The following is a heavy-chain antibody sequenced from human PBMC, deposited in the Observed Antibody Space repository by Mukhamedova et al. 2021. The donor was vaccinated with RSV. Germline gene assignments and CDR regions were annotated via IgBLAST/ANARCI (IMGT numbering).Heavy chain of an antibody. D-gene: IGHD4-23*01. CDR3: AREVMPGGGSFGF. V-gene: IGHV7-4-1*02. CDR2: INTNTGNP. J-gene: IGHJ4*02. Sequence: WGRQAPGQGLEWMGWINTNTGNPTYAQGFAGRFVFSLDTPVNTAYLQISSLKAEDTAVYYCAREVMPGGGSFGFWGQGTLVTISS.